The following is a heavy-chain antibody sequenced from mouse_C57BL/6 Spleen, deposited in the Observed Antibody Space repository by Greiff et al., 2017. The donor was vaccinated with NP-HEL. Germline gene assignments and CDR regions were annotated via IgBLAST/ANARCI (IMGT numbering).Heavy chain of an antibody. CDR3: TTWHYYGSSYDYAMDY. V-gene: IGHV14-4*01. Sequence: DVQLQESGAELVRPGASVKLSCTASGFNIKDDYMHWVKQRPEQGLEWIGWIDPENGDTEYASKFQGKATITADTSSNTAYLQLSSLTSEDTAVYYCTTWHYYGSSYDYAMDYWGQGTSVTVSS. CDR2: IDPENGDT. CDR1: GFNIKDDY. D-gene: IGHD1-1*01. J-gene: IGHJ4*01.